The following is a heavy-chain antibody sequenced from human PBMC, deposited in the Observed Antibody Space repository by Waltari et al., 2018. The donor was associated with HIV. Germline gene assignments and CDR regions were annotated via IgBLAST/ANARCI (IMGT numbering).Heavy chain of an antibody. CDR1: GFTVSSNY. D-gene: IGHD3-10*01. J-gene: IGHJ5*02. V-gene: IGHV3-53*01. CDR3: ARSGSSVYSWFDP. CDR2: IYSGGST. Sequence: EVQLVESGGGLIQPGGSLRLSCAASGFTVSSNYMSWVRQAPGKGLEWVSVIYSGGSTYYADSVKGRFTISRDNSKNTLYLQMNSLRAEDTAVYYCARSGSSVYSWFDPWGQGTLVTVSS.